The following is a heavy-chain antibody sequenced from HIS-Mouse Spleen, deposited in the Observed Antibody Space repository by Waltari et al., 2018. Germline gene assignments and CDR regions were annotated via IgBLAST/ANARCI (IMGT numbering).Heavy chain of an antibody. CDR3: AREIPYSSSWYDWYFDL. CDR1: GGSISSSSYS. J-gene: IGHJ2*01. V-gene: IGHV4-39*07. D-gene: IGHD6-13*01. Sequence: QLQLQEWGPGLVKPSATLSLTCTVSGGSISSSSYSWVWLRQPPGKGLEWIGSIYSSGSTYYNPSLKSRVTISVDTSKNQFSLKLSSVTAADTAVYYCAREIPYSSSWYDWYFDLWGRGTLVTVSS. CDR2: IYSSGST.